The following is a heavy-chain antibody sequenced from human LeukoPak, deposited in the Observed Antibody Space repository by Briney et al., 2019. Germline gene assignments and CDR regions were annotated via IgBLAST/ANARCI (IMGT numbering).Heavy chain of an antibody. V-gene: IGHV3-48*03. CDR1: GFTFSSYE. J-gene: IGHJ4*02. Sequence: GGSLRLSCAASGFTFSSYEMNWVRQAPGKGLEWVSYISSSGSTIYYADSVKGRFTISRDNAKNSLYLQMDSLRAEDTAVYYCAKDAPWIQLWLFDYWGQGTLVTVSS. CDR2: ISSSGSTI. CDR3: AKDAPWIQLWLFDY. D-gene: IGHD5-18*01.